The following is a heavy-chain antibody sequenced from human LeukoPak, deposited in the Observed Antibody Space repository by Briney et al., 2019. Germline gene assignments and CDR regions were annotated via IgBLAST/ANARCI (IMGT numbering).Heavy chain of an antibody. Sequence: PGGSLRLSCAASGFTFRSYWMHWVRQAPGKGLVWVSHINSDGSSTTYVDSVKGRFTISRDNAKNTLYLQMNGLRAEDTAVYYCARESQDYAQRHFELWGRGTLVTVSS. V-gene: IGHV3-74*03. CDR2: INSDGSST. D-gene: IGHD4/OR15-4a*01. CDR3: ARESQDYAQRHFEL. CDR1: GFTFRSYW. J-gene: IGHJ2*01.